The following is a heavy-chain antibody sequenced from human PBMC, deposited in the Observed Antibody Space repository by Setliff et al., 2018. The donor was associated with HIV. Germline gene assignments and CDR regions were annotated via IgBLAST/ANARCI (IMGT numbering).Heavy chain of an antibody. V-gene: IGHV4-61*01. CDR1: GGSISSGSYY. CDR3: ARTRAPYFFDF. J-gene: IGHJ4*02. D-gene: IGHD1-26*01. Sequence: PSETLSLTCTVSGGSISSGSYYWSWIRQPPGKGLEWIGYIYYSGSTNYNPSLKSRVTISVDTSKNQFSLQLNSVTAADTAVYFCARTRAPYFFDFWGQGAQVTVS. CDR2: IYYSGST.